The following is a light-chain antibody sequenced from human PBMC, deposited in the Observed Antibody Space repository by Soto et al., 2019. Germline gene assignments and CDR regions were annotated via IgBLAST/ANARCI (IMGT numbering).Light chain of an antibody. CDR3: SSFTSSTSDV. CDR2: SVS. V-gene: IGLV2-14*03. CDR1: SSDIGDYNY. J-gene: IGLJ1*01. Sequence: QSVLTQPASVSGSPGQSITISCTGSSSDIGDYNYVSWYQSRPGTAPRLMIFSVSNRPSGVSNRFSGSKSGNTASLTISGLEHEDEDDYYCSSFTSSTSDVFGTGTKLTVL.